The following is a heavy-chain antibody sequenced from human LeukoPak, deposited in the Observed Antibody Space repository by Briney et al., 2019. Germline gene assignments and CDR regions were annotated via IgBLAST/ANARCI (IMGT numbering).Heavy chain of an antibody. V-gene: IGHV3-23*01. D-gene: IGHD5-18*01. CDR2: ISDTGRTT. Sequence: GGSLRLSCEVSGFTFSIYAMRWVRQTPTKGLEWVSSISDTGRTTFYADSVKGRFTISRDNSKNTLYLQMDSLRVEDTAVYYCAKPRYSGTYSLVCFNLWGLGTMVTVSS. CDR3: AKPRYSGTYSLVCFNL. J-gene: IGHJ3*01. CDR1: GFTFSIYA.